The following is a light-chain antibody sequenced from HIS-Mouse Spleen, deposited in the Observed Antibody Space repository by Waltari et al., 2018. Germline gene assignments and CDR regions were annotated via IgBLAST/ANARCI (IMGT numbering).Light chain of an antibody. CDR1: SLRSYY. V-gene: IGLV3-19*01. CDR3: NSRDSSGNHVV. J-gene: IGLJ2*01. CDR2: GKN. Sequence: SSELTQDPAVSVALGQTVRITCQGDSLRSYYASWYQQKPGQDPVLVIYGKNNRPSGIPDLFSGSSSGNTASLTITVAQAEDEADYYCNSRDSSGNHVVFGGGTKLTVL.